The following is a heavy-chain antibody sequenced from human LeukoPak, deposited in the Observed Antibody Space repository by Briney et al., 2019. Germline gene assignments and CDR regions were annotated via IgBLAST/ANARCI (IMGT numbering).Heavy chain of an antibody. J-gene: IGHJ3*02. CDR3: TRSTSLEAFDI. D-gene: IGHD4-11*01. Sequence: SETLSLTCIVSGGSVSSGTYYWSWIRQPPGRGLEWIGYIYYSGSTNYNPSLKSRVTISVDTSKNQCSLKLSSVTTADTAVYYCTRSTSLEAFDIWGQGTMVTVSS. CDR1: GGSVSSGTYY. CDR2: IYYSGST. V-gene: IGHV4-61*01.